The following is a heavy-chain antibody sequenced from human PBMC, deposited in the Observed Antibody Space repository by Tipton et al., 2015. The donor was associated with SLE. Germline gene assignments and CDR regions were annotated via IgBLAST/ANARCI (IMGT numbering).Heavy chain of an antibody. J-gene: IGHJ4*02. D-gene: IGHD4-17*01. V-gene: IGHV4-38-2*01. CDR3: ARLWHYGDPSFDY. CDR1: AYSITSGFY. CDR2: ISHTGNT. Sequence: TLSLTCAVSAYSITSGFYWGWMRQPPGKGLEWIGSISHTGNTYYNASLKSRVTISVDTSQNHLSLKMYSVTAADTAVYYCARLWHYGDPSFDYWGQGTLVTVSS.